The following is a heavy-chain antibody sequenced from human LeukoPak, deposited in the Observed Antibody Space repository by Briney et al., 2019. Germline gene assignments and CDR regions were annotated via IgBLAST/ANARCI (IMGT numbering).Heavy chain of an antibody. Sequence: SETLSLTCTVSGCSISSSSYYWGWIRQPPGKGLEWIGSIYYSGSTYYNPSLKSPVTIPVDMCKNTFSLNLSSVTAADTAVYYCARHVPYYDILTGYYKSTWFDPWGQGTLVTVSS. J-gene: IGHJ5*02. CDR2: IYYSGST. CDR3: ARHVPYYDILTGYYKSTWFDP. D-gene: IGHD3-9*01. V-gene: IGHV4-39*01. CDR1: GCSISSSSYY.